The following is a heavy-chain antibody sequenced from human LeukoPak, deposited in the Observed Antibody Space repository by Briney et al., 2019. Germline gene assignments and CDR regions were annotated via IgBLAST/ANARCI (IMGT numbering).Heavy chain of an antibody. D-gene: IGHD5-12*01. CDR3: ASAYSGYDPEGFDY. V-gene: IGHV1-2*02. CDR1: GYTFTGYY. J-gene: IGHJ4*02. Sequence: ASVKVPCKASGYTFTGYYMHWVRQAPGQGLEWMGWINPNSGGTNYAQKFQGRVTMTRDTSISTAYMELSRLRSDDTAVYYCASAYSGYDPEGFDYWGQGTLVTVSS. CDR2: INPNSGGT.